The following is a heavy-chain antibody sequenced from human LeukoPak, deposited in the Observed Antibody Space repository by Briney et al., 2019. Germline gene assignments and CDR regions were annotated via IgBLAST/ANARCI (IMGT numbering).Heavy chain of an antibody. D-gene: IGHD2-21*01. V-gene: IGHV5-51*01. J-gene: IGHJ4*02. CDR1: GYSFTSYW. Sequence: GESLKISCKGSGYSFTSYWIGWVRQMPGKGLEWMGIIYPGDSDTRYSPSLQGQVIISADKSISTAYLQWSSLKASDTAMYYCARSRKGLFNSDETFDYWGQGTLVTVSS. CDR3: ARSRKGLFNSDETFDY. CDR2: IYPGDSDT.